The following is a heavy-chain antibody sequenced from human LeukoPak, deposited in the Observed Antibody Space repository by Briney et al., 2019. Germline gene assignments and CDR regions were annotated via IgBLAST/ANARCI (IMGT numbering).Heavy chain of an antibody. J-gene: IGHJ4*02. V-gene: IGHV4-61*02. CDR1: GGSISSGSYN. Sequence: PSETLSLTCTVSGGSISSGSYNWSWIRQPAGKGLGWIGRIFTSGSTNYNPSLKSRVTMSVDTSKNHFSLKLSSVTAADTAVYYCARGAYYYDSGAYNLFDYWGQGTLVTVSS. CDR3: ARGAYYYDSGAYNLFDY. CDR2: IFTSGST. D-gene: IGHD3-22*01.